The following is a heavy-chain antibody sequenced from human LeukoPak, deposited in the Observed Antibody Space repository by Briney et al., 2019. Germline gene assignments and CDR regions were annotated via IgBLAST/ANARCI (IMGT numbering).Heavy chain of an antibody. D-gene: IGHD5-24*01. CDR3: ARKADGYNRAYFDY. Sequence: GASVKVSCKASGYTFTGYYIHWVRQAPGQGLEWMGTINPSGGGTSLAQKFQGRVTMTRDTSTSTVYMEVSSLRSEDTAVYYCARKADGYNRAYFDYWGQGTLVTVSS. CDR2: INPSGGGT. CDR1: GYTFTGYY. V-gene: IGHV1-46*01. J-gene: IGHJ4*02.